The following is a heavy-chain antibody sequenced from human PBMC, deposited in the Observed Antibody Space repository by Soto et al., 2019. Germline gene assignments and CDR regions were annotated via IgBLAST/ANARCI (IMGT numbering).Heavy chain of an antibody. V-gene: IGHV3-33*01. D-gene: IGHD3-22*01. CDR2: IWYDGSNK. CDR1: GFTFSSYG. J-gene: IGHJ3*02. Sequence: QVQLVESGGGVVQPGRSLRLSCAAPGFTFSSYGMHWVRQAPGKELEWVAVIWYDGSNKYYADSVKGRFTISRDNSKKPLYLQMNSLRAEDTAVYYCARDRYYDSSGYLGTTFDIWGQGTMVTVSS. CDR3: ARDRYYDSSGYLGTTFDI.